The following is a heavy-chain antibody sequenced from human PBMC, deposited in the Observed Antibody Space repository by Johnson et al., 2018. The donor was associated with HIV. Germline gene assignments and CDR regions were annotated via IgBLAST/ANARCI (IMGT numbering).Heavy chain of an antibody. Sequence: VQLVESGGGLIQPGGSLRLSCAASGFTVSSNYMSWVRQAPGKGLEWVSVIYSGGSTYYADSVRGRFTISRDNSQNTLYLQMNSLRAEDTAVYYCTTDLAAVGSVAFDIWGQGTMVTVSS. CDR2: IYSGGST. J-gene: IGHJ3*02. D-gene: IGHD6-13*01. V-gene: IGHV3-53*01. CDR1: GFTVSSNY. CDR3: TTDLAAVGSVAFDI.